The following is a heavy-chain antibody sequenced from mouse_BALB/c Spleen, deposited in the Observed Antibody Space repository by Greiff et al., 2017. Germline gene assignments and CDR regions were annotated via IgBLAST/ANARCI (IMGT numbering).Heavy chain of an antibody. CDR1: GFTFSSYG. CDR3: ARHVGGNYYFDY. V-gene: IGHV5-6*01. D-gene: IGHD2-1*01. J-gene: IGHJ2*01. Sequence: EVQLVESGGDLVKPGGSLKLSCAASGFTFSSYGMSWVRQTPDKRLEWVATISSGGSYTYYPDSVKGRFTISRDNAKNTLYLQMSSLKSEDTAMYYCARHVGGNYYFDYWGQGTTLTVSS. CDR2: ISSGGSYT.